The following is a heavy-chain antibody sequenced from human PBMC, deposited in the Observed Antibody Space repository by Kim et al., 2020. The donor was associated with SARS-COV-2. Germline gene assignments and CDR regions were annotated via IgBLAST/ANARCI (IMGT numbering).Heavy chain of an antibody. CDR3: ARDQRYNWNDVEGWFDP. CDR1: GYTFTSYA. V-gene: IGHV7-4-1*02. J-gene: IGHJ5*02. Sequence: ASVKVSCKASGYTFTSYAMNWVRQAPGQGLEWMGWINTNTGNPTYAQGFTGRFVFSLDTPVSTAYLQISSLKAEDTAVYYCARDQRYNWNDVEGWFDPWGQGTLVTVSS. D-gene: IGHD1-1*01. CDR2: INTNTGNP.